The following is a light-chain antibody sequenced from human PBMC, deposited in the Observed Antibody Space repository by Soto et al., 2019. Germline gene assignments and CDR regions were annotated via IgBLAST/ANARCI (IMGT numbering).Light chain of an antibody. CDR3: HQYSSSRT. J-gene: IGKJ1*01. Sequence: EIVLTQSPDTLSLSPGDRATLSCRASQSVGHMFLAWFQQKPGQAPRLLIFDAYRRATGIPDRFSGSGSGTNFALTITRLEPEDFAVYYCHQYSSSRTFGQGTKVDIK. CDR2: DAY. CDR1: QSVGHMF. V-gene: IGKV3-20*01.